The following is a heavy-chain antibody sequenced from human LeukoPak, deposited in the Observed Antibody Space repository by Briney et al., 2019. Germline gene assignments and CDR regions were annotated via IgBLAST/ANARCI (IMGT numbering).Heavy chain of an antibody. Sequence: SETLSLTCAVSGGSISSNSYYWGWIRQPPGQGLEWIGSIYYSGSTYYNPSLKSRVTISVDTSKNQFSLKLSSVTAADTAVYYCARGQHVWGSYRSLWVYYFAYWGQGTLVTVPS. CDR1: GGSISSNSYY. D-gene: IGHD3-16*02. V-gene: IGHV4-39*01. CDR2: IYYSGST. CDR3: ARGQHVWGSYRSLWVYYFAY. J-gene: IGHJ4*02.